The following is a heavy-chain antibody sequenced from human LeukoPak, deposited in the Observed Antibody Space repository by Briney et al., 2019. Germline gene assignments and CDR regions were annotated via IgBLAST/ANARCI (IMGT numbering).Heavy chain of an antibody. CDR2: IYYSGST. CDR3: ARDRVPRDIVVVPAAIEAYYYMDV. J-gene: IGHJ6*03. V-gene: IGHV4-59*01. D-gene: IGHD2-2*02. CDR1: GGSISSYY. Sequence: SETLSLTCTVSGGSISSYYWSWIRQPPGKGLEWIGYIYYSGSTNYNPPLKSRVTISVDTSKNQFSLKLSSVTAADTAVYYCARDRVPRDIVVVPAAIEAYYYMDVWGKGTTVTVSS.